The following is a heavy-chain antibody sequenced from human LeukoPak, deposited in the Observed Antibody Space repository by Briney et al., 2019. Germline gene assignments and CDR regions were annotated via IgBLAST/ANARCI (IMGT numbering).Heavy chain of an antibody. CDR2: IYYSGTT. V-gene: IGHV4-59*01. CDR3: ARNLGYCSSLSCYPWFDP. Sequence: SATLSLTCTVSGGSISSYYWSWIRQPPGKGLEWIGYIYYSGTTNYNPSLKSRVTISVDTSKNQFSLKLTSVTAADAAVYYCARNLGYCSSLSCYPWFDPWGQGTLVTVSS. CDR1: GGSISSYY. J-gene: IGHJ5*02. D-gene: IGHD2-2*01.